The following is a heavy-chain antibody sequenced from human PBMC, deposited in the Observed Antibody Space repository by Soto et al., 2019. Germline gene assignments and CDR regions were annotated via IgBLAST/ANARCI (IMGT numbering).Heavy chain of an antibody. Sequence: PGESLKISCSASGYSFTNYYLAWVRQMPGKGLEWMGIIYPVDFDTRYSPSFQGQVTISVDRSIRTDYLQWDSLKASDTAMYYCARSVLVPSTMNYFDFWGQGTLVTVSS. D-gene: IGHD1-26*01. CDR3: ARSVLVPSTMNYFDF. J-gene: IGHJ4*02. CDR1: GYSFTNYY. V-gene: IGHV5-51*01. CDR2: IYPVDFDT.